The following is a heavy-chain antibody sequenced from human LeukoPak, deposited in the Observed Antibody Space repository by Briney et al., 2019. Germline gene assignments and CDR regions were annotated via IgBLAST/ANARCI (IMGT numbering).Heavy chain of an antibody. J-gene: IGHJ5*02. Sequence: SETLSLTCTVSGGSISSYYWSWIRRPPGKGLEWIGYIYYSGSTNYNPSLKSRVTISVDTSKNQFSLKLSSVTAADTAVYYCARGSPQGGWFDPWGQGTLVTVSS. CDR1: GGSISSYY. D-gene: IGHD3-16*01. CDR3: ARGSPQGGWFDP. CDR2: IYYSGST. V-gene: IGHV4-59*01.